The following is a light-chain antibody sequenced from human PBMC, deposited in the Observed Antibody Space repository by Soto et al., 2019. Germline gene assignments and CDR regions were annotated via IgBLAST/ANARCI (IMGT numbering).Light chain of an antibody. CDR1: KNDIGVYDF. J-gene: IGLJ1*01. CDR3: KSYAGSNTYV. CDR2: EVV. V-gene: IGLV2-8*01. Sequence: QSVLTQPPSASGSPGQSVTISCTGTKNDIGVYDFVSWYQHPPGKAPRLIIYEVVQRPSGVPDRFSGSKSGNTASLTVSGLRAADEADYFCKSYAGSNTYVFGSGTKLTVL.